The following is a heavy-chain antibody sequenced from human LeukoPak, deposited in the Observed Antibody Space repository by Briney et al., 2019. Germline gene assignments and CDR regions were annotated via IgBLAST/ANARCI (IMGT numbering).Heavy chain of an antibody. CDR2: IYTSGST. V-gene: IGHV4-61*02. CDR1: GGSISSGSYY. D-gene: IGHD6-19*01. CDR3: ARHIAVAGKVLYFDY. J-gene: IGHJ4*02. Sequence: SQTLSLTCTVSGGSISSGSYYWSWIRQPAGKGLEWIGRIYTSGSTNYNPSLMSRVTISVDTSKNQFSLKLSSVTAADTAVYYCARHIAVAGKVLYFDYWGQGTLVTVSS.